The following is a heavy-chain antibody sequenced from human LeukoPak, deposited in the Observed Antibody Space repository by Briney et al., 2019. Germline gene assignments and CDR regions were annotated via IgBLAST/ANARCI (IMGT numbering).Heavy chain of an antibody. CDR2: INEDGGEK. CDR3: GRDGTELRHHSWFGP. V-gene: IGHV3-7*01. J-gene: IGHJ5*02. D-gene: IGHD1-1*01. CDR1: GFNFGNSW. Sequence: PGGSLRLSCAASGFNFGNSWMSWVRQAPGEGLEWVATINEDGGEKLSVDSLKGRFTISRDNAKSSLYLQMNSLRAEDTAVYYCGRDGTELRHHSWFGPWGRGTLVTVSS.